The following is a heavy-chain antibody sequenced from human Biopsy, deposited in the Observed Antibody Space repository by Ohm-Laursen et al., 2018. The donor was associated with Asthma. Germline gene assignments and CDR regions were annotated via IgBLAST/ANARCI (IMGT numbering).Heavy chain of an antibody. CDR1: GVSIRSYY. J-gene: IGHJ4*02. Sequence: SDTLSLTCPVSGVSIRSYYWTWIRQPPGKGLEWIGNIHYSGSTYSNPSLKSRVTISEDTSKKQISLRLSSVIAADTAVYYCAGFCSGGNCPDHWGQGTLVTVSS. CDR3: AGFCSGGNCPDH. D-gene: IGHD2-15*01. CDR2: IHYSGST. V-gene: IGHV4-59*07.